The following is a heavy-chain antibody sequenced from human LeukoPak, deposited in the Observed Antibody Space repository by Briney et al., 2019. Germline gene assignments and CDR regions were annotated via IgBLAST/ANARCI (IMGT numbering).Heavy chain of an antibody. D-gene: IGHD3-22*01. Sequence: SETLSLTCTVSGGSISSSSYYWGWIRQPPGKGLEWIGSIYYSGSTYYNPSLKSRVTISVDTSKNQFSLKLSSVTAADTAVYYCARLTYYYDSSGYYRRIDYWGQGTLVTVSS. J-gene: IGHJ4*02. CDR1: GGSISSSSYY. CDR3: ARLTYYYDSSGYYRRIDY. CDR2: IYYSGST. V-gene: IGHV4-39*01.